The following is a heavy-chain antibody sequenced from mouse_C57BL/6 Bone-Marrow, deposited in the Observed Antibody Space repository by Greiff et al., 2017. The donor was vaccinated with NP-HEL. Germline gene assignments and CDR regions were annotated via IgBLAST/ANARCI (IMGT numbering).Heavy chain of an antibody. CDR3: ARQITTVVGEYYAMDY. V-gene: IGHV2-6-1*01. CDR2: IWSDGST. D-gene: IGHD1-1*01. J-gene: IGHJ4*01. CDR1: GFSLTSYG. Sequence: VQLVESGPGLVAPSQSLSITCTVSGFSLTSYGVHWVRQPPGKGLEWLVVIWSDGSTTYNSALKPRLSISKDNSKSQVFLKMNSLQTDDTAMYYCARQITTVVGEYYAMDYWGQGTSVTVSS.